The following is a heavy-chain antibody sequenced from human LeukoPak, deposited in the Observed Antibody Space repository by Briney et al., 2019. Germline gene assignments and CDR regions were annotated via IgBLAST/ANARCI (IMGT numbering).Heavy chain of an antibody. Sequence: SVKVSCKASGGTFSSYALSWVRQAPGQGLEWMGGFIPIFGRVNYAQKFQGRVTITTDEPTSTAYMELRSLRSEDTAVYFCARGVFGADDVFDIWGQGTMVTVSS. CDR3: ARGVFGADDVFDI. D-gene: IGHD3-10*01. CDR2: FIPIFGRV. J-gene: IGHJ3*02. V-gene: IGHV1-69*05. CDR1: GGTFSSYA.